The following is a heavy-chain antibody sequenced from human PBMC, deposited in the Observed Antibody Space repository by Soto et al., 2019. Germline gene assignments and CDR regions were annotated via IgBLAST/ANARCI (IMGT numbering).Heavy chain of an antibody. Sequence: QITLKESGPTLVKPTQTLTLTCTFSGFSLSTSGVGVGWIRQPPGKALEWLALIYWDNDKRYSPSLKSRLTXTXXTSKNQVVLTTTNTDPVDPATYYCAHSPGYSYASHWGQGTLVTLSS. J-gene: IGHJ4*02. V-gene: IGHV2-5*02. CDR3: AHSPGYSYASH. CDR1: GFSLSTSGVG. CDR2: IYWDNDK. D-gene: IGHD5-18*01.